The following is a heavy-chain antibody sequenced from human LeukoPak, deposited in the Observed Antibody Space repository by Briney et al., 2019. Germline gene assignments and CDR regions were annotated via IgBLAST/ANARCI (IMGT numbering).Heavy chain of an antibody. CDR3: AREVPNSSEPFDY. Sequence: GGSLRLSCAASGFTFSDYYMSWIRQAPGKGLEWVSYISSSGSTIYYADSVKGRFTISRDNVKNSLYLQMNSLRAEDTAVYYCAREVPNSSEPFDYWGQGTLVTVSS. CDR1: GFTFSDYY. V-gene: IGHV3-11*04. D-gene: IGHD2/OR15-2a*01. J-gene: IGHJ4*02. CDR2: ISSSGSTI.